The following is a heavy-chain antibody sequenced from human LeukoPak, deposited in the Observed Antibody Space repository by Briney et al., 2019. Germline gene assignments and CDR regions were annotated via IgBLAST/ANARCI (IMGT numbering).Heavy chain of an antibody. Sequence: SETLSLTCAVYGGSFSGYYWSWIRQPPGKGLEWIGEINHSGSTNYNPSLKSRVTISVDTSKNQFSLKLSSVTATDTAVYYCARWVVTAIRDVFDIWGQGTMVTVSS. CDR3: ARWVVTAIRDVFDI. CDR1: GGSFSGYY. J-gene: IGHJ3*02. CDR2: INHSGST. D-gene: IGHD2-21*02. V-gene: IGHV4-34*01.